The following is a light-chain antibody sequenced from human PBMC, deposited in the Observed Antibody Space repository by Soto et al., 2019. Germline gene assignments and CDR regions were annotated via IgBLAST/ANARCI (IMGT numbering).Light chain of an antibody. Sequence: IVLTPSPGTLSLSPGERATLSCRASQSISSSDLSWYQQRPGQAPSLLIDVASNRATGIPDRFSVSGSGTDFTLTISRLEAEDFAVYYCQQYVDSTWTFGQGTKVAIK. CDR3: QQYVDSTWT. CDR1: QSISSSD. CDR2: VAS. V-gene: IGKV3-20*01. J-gene: IGKJ1*01.